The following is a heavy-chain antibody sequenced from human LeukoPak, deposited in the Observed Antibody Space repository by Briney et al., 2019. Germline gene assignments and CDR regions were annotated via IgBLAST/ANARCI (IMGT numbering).Heavy chain of an antibody. CDR3: ARDRSPLYYGSGSYFAY. J-gene: IGHJ4*02. CDR1: GFTFSSYS. CDR2: ISYDGSNK. Sequence: PGGSLRLSCAASGFTFSSYSMNWVRQAPGKGLEWVAVISYDGSNKYYADSVKGRFTISRDNSKNTLYLQMNSLRAEDTAVYYCARDRSPLYYGSGSYFAYWGQGTLVTVSS. D-gene: IGHD3-10*01. V-gene: IGHV3-30*03.